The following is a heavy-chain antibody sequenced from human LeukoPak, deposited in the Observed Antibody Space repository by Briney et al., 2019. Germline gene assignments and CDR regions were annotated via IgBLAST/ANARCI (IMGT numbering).Heavy chain of an antibody. D-gene: IGHD6-13*01. CDR1: GFTFSSYA. CDR3: ARPNIAAAGTDWFDP. CDR2: ISYDGSNK. Sequence: GRSLRLSRAASGFTFSSYAMHWVRQAPGKGLEWVAVISYDGSNKYYADSVKGRFTISRDNPKNTLYLQMNSLRAEDTAVYYCARPNIAAAGTDWFDPWGQGTLVTVSS. J-gene: IGHJ5*02. V-gene: IGHV3-30-3*01.